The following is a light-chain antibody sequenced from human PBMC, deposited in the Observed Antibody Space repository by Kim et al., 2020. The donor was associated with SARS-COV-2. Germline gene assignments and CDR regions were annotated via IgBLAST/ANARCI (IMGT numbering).Light chain of an antibody. CDR1: SPNIGSNY. CDR3: AAWDDSLSGSWV. Sequence: RVTISCSGSSPNIGSNYVYWYQQLPGPAPKLLIYRNNQRPSGVPDRFSGSKSGTSASLAISGLRSEDEADYYCAAWDDSLSGSWVFGGGTQLTVL. V-gene: IGLV1-47*01. J-gene: IGLJ3*02. CDR2: RNN.